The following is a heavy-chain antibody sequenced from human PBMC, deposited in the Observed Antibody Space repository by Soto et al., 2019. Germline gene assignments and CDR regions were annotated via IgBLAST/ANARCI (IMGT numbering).Heavy chain of an antibody. V-gene: IGHV1-69*02. CDR1: GGTFSSYT. CDR2: IIPILGIA. Sequence: QVQLVQSGAEVKKPGSSVKVSCKASGGTFSSYTISWVRQAPGQGLEWMGRIIPILGIANYAQKFQGRVTITADKSTSTDYMELSSLRSEDTAVYYCAKLERPLDYWGQGTLVTVSS. CDR3: AKLERPLDY. D-gene: IGHD1-1*01. J-gene: IGHJ4*02.